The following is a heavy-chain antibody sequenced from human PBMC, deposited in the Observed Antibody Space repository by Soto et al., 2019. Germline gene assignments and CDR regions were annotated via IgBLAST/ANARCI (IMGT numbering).Heavy chain of an antibody. V-gene: IGHV1-18*01. CDR1: GYTFNSHG. J-gene: IGHJ3*01. D-gene: IGHD3-22*01. CDR3: ARPDYYNTGSGDFDL. CDR2: ISVYDGQT. Sequence: SVKVSCQASGYTFNSHGISWVRQSPVQRLEWMGWISVYDGQTNYAQNFQGRVTMTTDTFTSTAYMELTGLTSGDTAVYYCARPDYYNTGSGDFDLWGQGTMVTVSS.